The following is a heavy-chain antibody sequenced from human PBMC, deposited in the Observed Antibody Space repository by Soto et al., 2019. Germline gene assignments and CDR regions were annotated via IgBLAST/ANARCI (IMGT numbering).Heavy chain of an antibody. CDR1: GFTFSSYW. J-gene: IGHJ6*02. Sequence: GGSLRLSCAASGFTFSSYWMHWVRQAPGKGLVWVPRINSDGSSTSYADSVKGRFTISRDNAKNTLYLQMNSLRAEDTAVYYCASEQLARVGVITTYYYYGMDVWGQGTTVTVSS. CDR3: ASEQLARVGVITTYYYYGMDV. D-gene: IGHD3-22*01. V-gene: IGHV3-74*01. CDR2: INSDGSST.